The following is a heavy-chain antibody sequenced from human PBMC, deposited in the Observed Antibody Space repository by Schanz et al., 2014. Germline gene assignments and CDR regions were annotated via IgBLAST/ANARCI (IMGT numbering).Heavy chain of an antibody. CDR2: IIPITGIT. J-gene: IGHJ6*02. Sequence: QVQLVQSGAEVKKPGASVKVSCKASGYTFSSYGITWVRQAPGQGLEWMGWIIPITGITNYAQKFQGRVTFTADKSTSTAFLEVNSLRSEDTAVYYCASALTTWGGMDVWGQGTTVTVSS. D-gene: IGHD4-4*01. V-gene: IGHV1-69*10. CDR3: ASALTTWGGMDV. CDR1: GYTFSSYG.